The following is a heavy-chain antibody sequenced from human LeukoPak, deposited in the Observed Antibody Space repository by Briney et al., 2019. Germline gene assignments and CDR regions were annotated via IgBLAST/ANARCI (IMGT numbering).Heavy chain of an antibody. V-gene: IGHV1-2*02. CDR1: GYTFTGYY. Sequence: GASVQVPCKASGYTFTGYYMHWVRQAPGQGLAWMGWINPNSGVTNYAQKFQGRVTMTRDTSISTAYMELSRLRSDDTAVYYCARDKWFGDLRAFDIWGQGTMVTVSS. J-gene: IGHJ3*02. CDR2: INPNSGVT. CDR3: ARDKWFGDLRAFDI. D-gene: IGHD3-10*01.